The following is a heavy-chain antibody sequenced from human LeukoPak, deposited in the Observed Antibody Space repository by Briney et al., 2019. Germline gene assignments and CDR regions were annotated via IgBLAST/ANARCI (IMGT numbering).Heavy chain of an antibody. Sequence: SETLSLTCAVYGGSFSDYHWSWIRQPPGQGLEWIGEINHSGSTNYNPSLKSRVTMSVDTSKNQFSLKLSSVTAADTAVYYCAIVRLLRFGEVFRVPHAFDIWGQGTMVTASS. CDR1: GGSFSDYH. J-gene: IGHJ3*02. CDR2: INHSGST. V-gene: IGHV4-34*01. D-gene: IGHD3-10*01. CDR3: AIVRLLRFGEVFRVPHAFDI.